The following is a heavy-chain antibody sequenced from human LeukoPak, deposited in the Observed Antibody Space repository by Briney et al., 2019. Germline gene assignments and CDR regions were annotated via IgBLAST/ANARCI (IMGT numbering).Heavy chain of an antibody. Sequence: GSSVKVSCKASGGTFSSYTISWVRQAPGQGLEWMGRIIPILGIANYAQKFQGRVTMTEDTSTDTAYMELSSLRSEDTAVYYCATTYDSSGYSAFDIWGQGTMVTVSS. V-gene: IGHV1-69*02. J-gene: IGHJ3*02. CDR2: IIPILGIA. CDR1: GGTFSSYT. D-gene: IGHD3-22*01. CDR3: ATTYDSSGYSAFDI.